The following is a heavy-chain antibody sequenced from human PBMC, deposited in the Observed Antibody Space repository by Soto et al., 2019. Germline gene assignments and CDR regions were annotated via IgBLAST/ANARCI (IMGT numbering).Heavy chain of an antibody. CDR3: ARSLLQGDF. D-gene: IGHD2-21*01. CDR1: GYIFMHYY. Sequence: QVQLVQSGAEVKKPGASVKVSCKASGYIFMHYYIHWVRQAPGQGLEWMAIINPNGGSTNYAQKFQGRVTVTSDTSTSTVSMELNSLGSDDTAVYFRARSLLQGDFWGQGTLVTVSS. CDR2: INPNGGST. J-gene: IGHJ4*02. V-gene: IGHV1-46*01.